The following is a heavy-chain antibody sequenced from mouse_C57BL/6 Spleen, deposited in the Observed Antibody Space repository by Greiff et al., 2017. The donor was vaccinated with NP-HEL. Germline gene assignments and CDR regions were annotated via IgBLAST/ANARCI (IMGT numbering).Heavy chain of an antibody. D-gene: IGHD2-3*01. CDR3: ARWIYDGSYYYAMDY. CDR2: IDPSDSYT. CDR1: GYTFTSYW. Sequence: QVQLQQPGAELVKPGASVKLSCKASGYTFTSYWMQWVKQRPGQGLEWIGEIDPSDSYTNYNQKFKGKATLTADKSSSTAYMQFSSLTSEDSAIYYCARWIYDGSYYYAMDYWGQGTSVTVSS. V-gene: IGHV1-50*01. J-gene: IGHJ4*01.